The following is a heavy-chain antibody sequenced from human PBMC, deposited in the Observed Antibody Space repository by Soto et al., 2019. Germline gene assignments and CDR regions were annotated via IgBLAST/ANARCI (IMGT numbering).Heavy chain of an antibody. Sequence: QVQLVESGGGVVQPGRSLRLSCAASGFSFSSNGMHWVRQAPGKGLEWVSVISYDGGNKYYAKSVKGRFTISRDNSKNTLYLQMNSLRAEDTAVYYCAKALPYSSGAGNPYYYYGMDVWGQGTTVTVSS. D-gene: IGHD6-19*01. CDR3: AKALPYSSGAGNPYYYYGMDV. CDR2: ISYDGGNK. V-gene: IGHV3-30*18. CDR1: GFSFSSNG. J-gene: IGHJ6*02.